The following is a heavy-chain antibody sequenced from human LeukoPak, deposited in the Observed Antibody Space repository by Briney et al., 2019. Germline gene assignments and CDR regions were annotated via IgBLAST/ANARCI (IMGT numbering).Heavy chain of an antibody. CDR2: INHSGST. D-gene: IGHD4-17*01. CDR3: ARGQIRGDYAANYYYYMDV. Sequence: SETLSLTCAVYGGSFSGYYWSWIRQPPGKGLEWIGEINHSGSTNYNPSLKSRVTISVDTSKNQFSLKLSSVTAADTAVYYCARGQIRGDYAANYYYYMDVWGKGTTVTVSS. J-gene: IGHJ6*03. CDR1: GGSFSGYY. V-gene: IGHV4-34*01.